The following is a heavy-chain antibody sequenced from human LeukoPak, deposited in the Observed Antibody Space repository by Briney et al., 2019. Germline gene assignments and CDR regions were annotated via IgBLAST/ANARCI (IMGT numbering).Heavy chain of an antibody. J-gene: IGHJ4*02. Sequence: PSETLSLTCAVYGGSFSGYYWSWIRQPPGKGLEWIGSVYYSGDTYYNPSLKSRVTIFVDTSKNQFSLKLTSVTAADTAVYYCARQYYDFLTGPPYFDYWGQGTLVTVSS. CDR2: VYYSGDT. V-gene: IGHV4-34*01. CDR3: ARQYYDFLTGPPYFDY. D-gene: IGHD3-9*01. CDR1: GGSFSGYY.